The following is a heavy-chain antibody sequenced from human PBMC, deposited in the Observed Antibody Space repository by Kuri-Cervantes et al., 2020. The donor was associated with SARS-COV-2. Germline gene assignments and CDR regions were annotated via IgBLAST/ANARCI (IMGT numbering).Heavy chain of an antibody. J-gene: IGHJ4*02. D-gene: IGHD2-2*01. V-gene: IGHV3-66*01. Sequence: GESLKISCAASGFTVNSYYINWVRQAPGKGLEWVSVIFTDDKTYYADSVKDRVNMSRDNFRNTVSLQINSLRADDTAVYYCARDMACTSTSCYGFDYWGQGTLVTVSS. CDR3: ARDMACTSTSCYGFDY. CDR2: IFTDDKT. CDR1: GFTVNSYY.